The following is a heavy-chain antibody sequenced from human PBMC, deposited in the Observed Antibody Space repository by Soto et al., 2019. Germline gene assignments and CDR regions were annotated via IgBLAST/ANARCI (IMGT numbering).Heavy chain of an antibody. CDR2: ISYDGSNK. CDR3: ARAVAGYYYYGMDV. Sequence: PGGSLRLSCAASGFTFSSYAMHWVRQAPGKGLEWVAVISYDGSNKYYADSVKGRFTISRDNSKNTLYLQMNSLRAEDTAVYYCARAVAGYYYYGMDVWGQGTTVTVSS. V-gene: IGHV3-30-3*01. CDR1: GFTFSSYA. D-gene: IGHD6-19*01. J-gene: IGHJ6*02.